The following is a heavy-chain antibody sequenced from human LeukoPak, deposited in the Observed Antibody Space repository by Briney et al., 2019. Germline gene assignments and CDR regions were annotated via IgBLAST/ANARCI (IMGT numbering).Heavy chain of an antibody. CDR1: GGSISSGSYY. CDR2: IYTSGST. D-gene: IGHD1-26*01. J-gene: IGHJ4*02. V-gene: IGHV4-61*02. Sequence: PSQTLSLTCTVSGGSISSGSYYWSWIRQPAGKGLEWIGRIYTSGSTNYNPSLKSRVTISVDTSKNQFSLKLSSVTAADTAVYYCARVSGSCLDYWSQGTLVTVSS. CDR3: ARVSGSCLDY.